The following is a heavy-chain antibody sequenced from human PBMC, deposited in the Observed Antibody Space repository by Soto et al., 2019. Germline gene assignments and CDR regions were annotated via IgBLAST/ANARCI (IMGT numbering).Heavy chain of an antibody. CDR3: ARDSGSYYLFDY. Sequence: TLSLTCSVSGGSISSGGYHWSWIRQHPGKGLEWIGYIYYSGSAYYNPSLKSRVTISVDTSKNQFSLKLSSVTAADTAVYYCARDSGSYYLFDYWGQGTLVTVSS. J-gene: IGHJ4*02. CDR2: IYYSGSA. D-gene: IGHD1-26*01. CDR1: GGSISSGGYH. V-gene: IGHV4-31*03.